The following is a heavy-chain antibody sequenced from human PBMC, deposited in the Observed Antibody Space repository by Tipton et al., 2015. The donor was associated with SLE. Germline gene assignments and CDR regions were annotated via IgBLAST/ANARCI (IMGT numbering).Heavy chain of an antibody. D-gene: IGHD1-26*01. J-gene: IGHJ4*02. CDR2: VYRTA. V-gene: IGHV4-39*07. CDR1: GVSISSSGYY. CDR3: VSGVGNTGRFHY. Sequence: TLSLTCPVSGVSISSSGYYWGWLLQSPVKGLGWIGIVYRTAYYNPSLKSRVTVSVETSKNEVSLKLNSVTASDSAGYYCVSGVGNTGRFHYWSQGALVTVSS.